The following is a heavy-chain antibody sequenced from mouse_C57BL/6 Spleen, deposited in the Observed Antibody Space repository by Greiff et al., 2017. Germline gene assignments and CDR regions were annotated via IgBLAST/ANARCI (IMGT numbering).Heavy chain of an antibody. CDR3: ERCGAKNVMDY. V-gene: IGHV1-53*01. CDR2: INPSDGGT. Sequence: QVQLQQPGAELVKPGASVKLSCTASGYTFTSYWMHWVKQRPGQGLEWIGNINPSDGGTNYNEKFKSKATMTVDTSSSTAYMQLSSLTSEDSAVXYCERCGAKNVMDYWGQGTTVTVSS. CDR1: GYTFTSYW. J-gene: IGHJ4*01.